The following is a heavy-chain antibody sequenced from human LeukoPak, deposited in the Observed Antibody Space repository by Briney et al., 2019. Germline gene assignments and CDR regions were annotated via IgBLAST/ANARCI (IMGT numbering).Heavy chain of an antibody. D-gene: IGHD3-22*01. J-gene: IGHJ4*02. Sequence: ASVKVSCKASGYTFTGYYMHWVRQAPGQGLEWMGRINPNNGGTNYAQKFQGRVTMTRDTSISTGYMELSRLTSDDTAVYYCHYHDGSGSEKWGQGTQVTVSS. CDR2: INPNNGGT. V-gene: IGHV1-2*06. CDR3: HYHDGSGSEK. CDR1: GYTFTGYY.